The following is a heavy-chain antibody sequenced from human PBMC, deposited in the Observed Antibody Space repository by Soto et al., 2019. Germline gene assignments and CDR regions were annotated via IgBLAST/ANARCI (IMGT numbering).Heavy chain of an antibody. CDR3: AKTHDFWSGYEH. CDR2: ISWNSGSI. D-gene: IGHD3-3*01. J-gene: IGHJ1*01. V-gene: IGHV3-9*01. CDR1: GFTFDDYA. Sequence: EVQLVESGGGLVQPGRSLRLSCAASGFTFDDYAMHWVRQAPEKGLEWVSGISWNSGSIGYADSVKGRFTISRDNAKNALYLPMNSLRAEDTVLYYCAKTHDFWSGYEHWGQGTLVTFSA.